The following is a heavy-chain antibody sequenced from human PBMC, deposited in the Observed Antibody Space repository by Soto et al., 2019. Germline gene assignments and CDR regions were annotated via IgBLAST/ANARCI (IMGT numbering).Heavy chain of an antibody. Sequence: QVQLQESGPGLVKPSGTLSLTCTVSGGSMSSSNWWNWVRQSPGKGLEWIGESHHSGRNNYNPSLKSRVTISVDKSKNHFSLKLSAVTAADTAVYYGARSEATGLDYWGQGTLVTVSS. V-gene: IGHV4-4*02. D-gene: IGHD1-26*01. CDR3: ARSEATGLDY. J-gene: IGHJ4*02. CDR1: GGSMSSSNW. CDR2: SHHSGRN.